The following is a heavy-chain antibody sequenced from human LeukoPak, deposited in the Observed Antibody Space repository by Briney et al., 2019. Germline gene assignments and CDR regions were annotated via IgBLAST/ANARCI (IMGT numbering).Heavy chain of an antibody. J-gene: IGHJ4*02. D-gene: IGHD1-26*01. CDR1: GFTFSSYA. CDR2: ISGSGGST. V-gene: IGHV3-23*01. CDR3: AKGVSGSYTRGCDY. Sequence: GGSLRLSCAASGFTFSSYAMSWVRQAPGKGLEWVSAISGSGGSTYYADSVKGRFTISRDNSKNTLYLQMNSRRAEDTAVYYCAKGVSGSYTRGCDYWGQGTLVTVSS.